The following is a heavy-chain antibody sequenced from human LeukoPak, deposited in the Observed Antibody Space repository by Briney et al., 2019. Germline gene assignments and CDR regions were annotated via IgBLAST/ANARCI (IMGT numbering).Heavy chain of an antibody. CDR2: ISAKGGGT. Sequence: ALVKVSCKASGYTFTDYSLHWVRQAPGQGLEWMGWISAKGGGTKYAQKFQGRVTMTRDTSITTAYMELSGLRSDDTAVYFCARDSPYGSHFDYWGQGTLVTVSS. V-gene: IGHV1-2*02. CDR1: GYTFTDYS. D-gene: IGHD3-10*01. CDR3: ARDSPYGSHFDY. J-gene: IGHJ4*02.